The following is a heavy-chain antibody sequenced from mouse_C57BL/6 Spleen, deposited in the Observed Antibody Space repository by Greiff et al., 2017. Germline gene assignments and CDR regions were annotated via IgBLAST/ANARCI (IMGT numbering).Heavy chain of an antibody. Sequence: QVQLKESGPSLVAPSQSLSITCTVSGFSLTSYGVHWVRQPPGKGLEWLVVIWSDGSTTYNSALKSRLSISKNNSKSQVVLKMNSLQTDDTAMYYCARQADGRGAMDYWGQGTSVTVSS. V-gene: IGHV2-6-1*01. D-gene: IGHD1-1*01. CDR2: IWSDGST. CDR3: ARQADGRGAMDY. CDR1: GFSLTSYG. J-gene: IGHJ4*01.